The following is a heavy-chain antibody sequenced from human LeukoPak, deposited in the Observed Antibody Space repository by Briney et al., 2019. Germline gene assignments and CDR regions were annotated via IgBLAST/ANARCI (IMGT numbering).Heavy chain of an antibody. D-gene: IGHD3-10*01. CDR3: ARGPVLLWFGELLPGFDY. V-gene: IGHV1-2*02. CDR2: INPNSGGT. J-gene: IGHJ4*02. CDR1: GYTFTGYY. Sequence: EASVKVSCKASGYTFTGYYMHWVRQAPGQGLEWMGWINPNSGGTNYAQKFQGRVTMTRDTSISTAYMELSRLRSDNTAVYYCARGPVLLWFGELLPGFDYWGQGTLVTVSS.